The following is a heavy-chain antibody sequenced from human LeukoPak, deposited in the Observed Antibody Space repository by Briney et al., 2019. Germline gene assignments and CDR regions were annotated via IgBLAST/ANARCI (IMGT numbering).Heavy chain of an antibody. CDR3: AKDIGAAGTSYYFDY. CDR2: ISWNSGSI. V-gene: IGHV3-9*03. Sequence: GGSLRLSYAASGFTFDDYAMHWVRQAPGKGLEWVSGISWNSGSIGYADSVKGRFTISRDNAKNSLYLQMNSLRAEDMALYYCAKDIGAAGTSYYFDYWGQGTLVTVSS. CDR1: GFTFDDYA. J-gene: IGHJ4*02. D-gene: IGHD6-13*01.